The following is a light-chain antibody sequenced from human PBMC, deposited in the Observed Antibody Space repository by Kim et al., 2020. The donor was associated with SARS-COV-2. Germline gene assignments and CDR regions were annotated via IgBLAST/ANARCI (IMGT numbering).Light chain of an antibody. Sequence: EIEMTQSPAILSVSPGERATLSCRASQSISSNLAWYQQKPGQVPRLLMYGASTRATGISARFSGSGSGTEFTLTISSLQSEDFAVYYCQQYNKWPSYSFGQGTKLEI. V-gene: IGKV3-15*01. CDR2: GAS. J-gene: IGKJ2*03. CDR3: QQYNKWPSYS. CDR1: QSISSN.